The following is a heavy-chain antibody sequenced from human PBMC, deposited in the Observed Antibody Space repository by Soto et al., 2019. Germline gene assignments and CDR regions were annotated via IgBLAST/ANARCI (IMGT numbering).Heavy chain of an antibody. CDR2: IYYSGST. CDR3: ARVSGSYYYFDY. J-gene: IGHJ4*02. V-gene: IGHV4-39*01. CDR1: GGSISSSSYY. Sequence: SETLSLTCTVSGGSISSSSYYWGWIRQPPGKGLEWIGSIYYSGSTYYNPSLKSRVTISVDTSKNHFSLKLGSGTAADTAVYYCARVSGSYYYFDYWGQGTLVTVSS. D-gene: IGHD1-26*01.